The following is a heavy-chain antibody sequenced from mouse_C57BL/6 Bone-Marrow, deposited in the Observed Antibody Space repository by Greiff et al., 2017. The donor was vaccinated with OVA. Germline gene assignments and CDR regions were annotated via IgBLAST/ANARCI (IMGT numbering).Heavy chain of an antibody. CDR2: IYPRSGNT. CDR3: ARAYGLRRWSWFAY. D-gene: IGHD2-4*01. Sequence: QVQLQQSGAELARPGASVKLSCKASGYTFTSYGISWVKQRTGQGLEWIGEIYPRSGNTYYNEKFKGKATLTADKSSSTAYMELRSLTSEDSAVYFCARAYGLRRWSWFAYWGQGTLVTVSA. J-gene: IGHJ3*01. V-gene: IGHV1-81*01. CDR1: GYTFTSYG.